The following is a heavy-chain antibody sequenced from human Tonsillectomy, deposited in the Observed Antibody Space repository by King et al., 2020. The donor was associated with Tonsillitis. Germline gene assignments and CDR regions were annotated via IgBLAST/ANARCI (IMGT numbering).Heavy chain of an antibody. J-gene: IGHJ4*02. CDR2: ISYDGSNE. V-gene: IGHV3-30*04. Sequence: HVQLVESGGGVVQPGRSLRLSCAASGFTFSTFPMHWVRQAPGKGLEWVAVISYDGSNEYYADSVKGRFTISRDNSKNTLYLQMNSLRAEDTAVYYWARDGAAAGYFDYWGQGTLVTVSS. D-gene: IGHD6-13*01. CDR3: ARDGAAAGYFDY. CDR1: GFTFSTFP.